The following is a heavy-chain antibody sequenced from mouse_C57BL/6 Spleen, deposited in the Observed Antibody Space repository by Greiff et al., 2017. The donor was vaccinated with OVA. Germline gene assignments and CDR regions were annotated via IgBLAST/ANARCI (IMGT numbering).Heavy chain of an antibody. J-gene: IGHJ2*01. CDR2: INPSSGYT. Sequence: QVQLQQSGAELAKPGASVKLSCKASGYNFTSYWMHWVKQRPGQGLEWIGYINPSSGYTKYNQKFKDKATLTADKSSSTAYMQLSSLTYEDSAVYYCARWTHYYGSRGDYFDYWGQGTTLTVSS. V-gene: IGHV1-7*01. CDR1: GYNFTSYW. CDR3: ARWTHYYGSRGDYFDY. D-gene: IGHD1-1*01.